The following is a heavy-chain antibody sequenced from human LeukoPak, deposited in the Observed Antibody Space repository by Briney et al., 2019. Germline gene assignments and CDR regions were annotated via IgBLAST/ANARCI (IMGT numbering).Heavy chain of an antibody. D-gene: IGHD6-13*01. CDR3: ASAAGAFDF. CDR1: GLAFSSYG. Sequence: PGRSLRLSCEASGLAFSSYGIHWVRQAPGKGLEWVAVIWPDGSNKYYADSVKGRFTISRDNSRNTLWLQMHSLRADDTALYYCASAAGAFDFWGRGTMVTVSS. V-gene: IGHV3-33*03. J-gene: IGHJ3*01. CDR2: IWPDGSNK.